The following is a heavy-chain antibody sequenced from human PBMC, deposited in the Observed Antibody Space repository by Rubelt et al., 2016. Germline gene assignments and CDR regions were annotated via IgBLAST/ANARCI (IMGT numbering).Heavy chain of an antibody. V-gene: IGHV4-39*01. CDR3: ARTIHGYSYGYDFDY. CDR2: IYHSGST. J-gene: IGHJ4*02. Sequence: QLQLQESGPGLVKPSETLSITCSVSGGSISGSSYYWVWFRQPPGKGLEWIGSIYHSGSTYYNPSLKSRVTISVDTSKNQFSLRRVSVTAADTAVYYGARTIHGYSYGYDFDYWGQGTLVTVSS. CDR1: GGSISGSSYY. D-gene: IGHD5-18*01.